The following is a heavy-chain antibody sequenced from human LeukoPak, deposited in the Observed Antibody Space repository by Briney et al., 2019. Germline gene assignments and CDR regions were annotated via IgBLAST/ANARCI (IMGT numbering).Heavy chain of an antibody. CDR2: IDWDDDK. V-gene: IGHV2-70*01. D-gene: IGHD6-19*01. Sequence: RESGPALVKPTQTLTLTCTFSGFSLSTSGMCVSWIRQPPGKALEWLALIDWDDDKYYSTSLKTRLTISKDTSKDQVVLTMTNMDPVDTATYYCARMVPGVSSGWCSAFDIWGQGTMVTVSS. J-gene: IGHJ3*02. CDR3: ARMVPGVSSGWCSAFDI. CDR1: GFSLSTSGMC.